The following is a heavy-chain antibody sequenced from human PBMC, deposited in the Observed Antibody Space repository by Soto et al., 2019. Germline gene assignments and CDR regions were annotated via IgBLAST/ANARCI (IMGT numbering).Heavy chain of an antibody. Sequence: ASGKVSSEDSGYTFTCYEISRVRQAPGQGLEWMGWISAYNGNTNYPQKLQGRVTMTTDTSTSTAYMELRSLRSDDTAVYYCSRGGLSGWYLQIWGQGTMVTVSS. J-gene: IGHJ3*02. D-gene: IGHD6-19*01. V-gene: IGHV1-18*04. CDR1: GYTFTCYE. CDR3: SRGGLSGWYLQI. CDR2: ISAYNGNT.